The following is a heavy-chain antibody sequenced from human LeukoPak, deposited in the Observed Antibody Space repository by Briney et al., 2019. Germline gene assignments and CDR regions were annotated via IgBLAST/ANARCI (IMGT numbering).Heavy chain of an antibody. V-gene: IGHV3-53*01. CDR1: GFTVSSNY. Sequence: GGSLRLSCAASGFTVSSNYMSWVRQAPGKGLEWVSVIYSGGSTYYADSVKGRFTISRDSSRNTLFLHMNTLRAEDTAIYYCAKDRTVGASYWYFDLWGRGTLVTVSP. J-gene: IGHJ2*01. CDR3: AKDRTVGASYWYFDL. D-gene: IGHD1-26*01. CDR2: IYSGGST.